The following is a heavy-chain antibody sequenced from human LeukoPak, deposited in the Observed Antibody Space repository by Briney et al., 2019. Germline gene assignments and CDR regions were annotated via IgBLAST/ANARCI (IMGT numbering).Heavy chain of an antibody. CDR3: ASAYDSRFY. CDR1: GFTFSSYA. J-gene: IGHJ4*02. Sequence: PGGSLRLSCAASGFTFSSYAMHWVRQAPGKGLEWVAVISYDGSNKYYADSVKGRFTISRDNSKNTLYLQMNSLRAEDTAVYYCASAYDSRFYWGQGTLVTVSS. D-gene: IGHD3-22*01. V-gene: IGHV3-30*04. CDR2: ISYDGSNK.